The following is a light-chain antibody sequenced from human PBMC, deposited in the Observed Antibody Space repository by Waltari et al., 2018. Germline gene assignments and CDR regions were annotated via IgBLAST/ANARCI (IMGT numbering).Light chain of an antibody. J-gene: IGLJ1*01. CDR2: QDN. V-gene: IGLV3-1*01. Sequence: SYELTQAPSVSVSPGQPAIITCSGHDLGERYAAWYQQKAGQSPVLLIYQDNKRPSGIPERFSGSNSGNTATLTISGTQTMDEADYYCQAWDNSLEVFGPGTKVTVL. CDR1: DLGERY. CDR3: QAWDNSLEV.